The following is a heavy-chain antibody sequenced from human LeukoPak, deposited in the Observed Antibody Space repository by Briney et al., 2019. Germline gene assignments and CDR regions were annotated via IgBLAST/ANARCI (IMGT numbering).Heavy chain of an antibody. CDR2: IYHTGRT. CDR1: GDSMTSNNW. CDR3: ARVEGATGGNYFDY. Sequence: SETLSLTCAVSGDSMTSNNWWSWVRQPPGKGLEWIGDIYHTGRTNYNPSLNSRVTISVDTSKNQFSLKLSSVTAADTAVYYCARVEGATGGNYFDYWGQGTLVTVSS. D-gene: IGHD1-26*01. V-gene: IGHV4-4*02. J-gene: IGHJ4*02.